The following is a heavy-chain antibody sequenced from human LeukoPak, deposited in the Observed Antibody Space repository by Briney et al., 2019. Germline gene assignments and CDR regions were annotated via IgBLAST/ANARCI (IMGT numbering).Heavy chain of an antibody. Sequence: GGSLRLSCAASGFTFSSYGMHWVRQAPGKGLEWVAFIRYDGSGKYYGDSVKGRFTISRDISKNTLHLQMNSLRAEDTAVYYCAKVASIAAAGEFGSWGQGTLVTVSS. CDR3: AKVASIAAAGEFGS. D-gene: IGHD6-13*01. CDR2: IRYDGSGK. V-gene: IGHV3-30*02. CDR1: GFTFSSYG. J-gene: IGHJ4*02.